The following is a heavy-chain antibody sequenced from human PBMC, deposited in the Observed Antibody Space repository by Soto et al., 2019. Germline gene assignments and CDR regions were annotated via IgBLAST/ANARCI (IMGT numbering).Heavy chain of an antibody. Sequence: GGSLRLSCAAPGSTFSSYGMHWVRQAPGKGLEWVAVISYDGSNKYYADSVKGRFTISRDNSKNTLYLQMNSLRAEDTAVYYCARKGAWYSRSSLDDHWGQGPRVNVAS. CDR2: ISYDGSNK. CDR1: GSTFSSYG. V-gene: IGHV3-30*03. D-gene: IGHD6-6*01. CDR3: ARKGAWYSRSSLDDH. J-gene: IGHJ4*02.